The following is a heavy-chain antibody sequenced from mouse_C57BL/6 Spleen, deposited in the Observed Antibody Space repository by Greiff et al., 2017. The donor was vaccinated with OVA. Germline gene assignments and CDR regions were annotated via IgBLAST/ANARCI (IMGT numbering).Heavy chain of an antibody. J-gene: IGHJ2*01. Sequence: QVQLQQPGAELVRPGSSVKLSCKASGYTFTSYWMHWVKQRPIQGLEWIGNIDPSDSETHYNQKFKDKATLTVDKSSSTAYMQLSSLTSEDSAVYYCARRDSSGTGYFDYWGQGTTLTVSS. CDR3: ARRDSSGTGYFDY. D-gene: IGHD3-2*02. V-gene: IGHV1-52*01. CDR1: GYTFTSYW. CDR2: IDPSDSET.